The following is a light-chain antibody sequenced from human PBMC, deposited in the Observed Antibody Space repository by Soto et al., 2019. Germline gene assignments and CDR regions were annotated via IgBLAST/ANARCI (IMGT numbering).Light chain of an antibody. CDR1: SSDIGAYNF. CDR2: DDN. V-gene: IGLV2-14*03. CDR3: TSWTTSSTMI. J-gene: IGLJ2*01. Sequence: QSVLTQPASVSGSPGQSITISCTGTSSDIGAYNFVSWYQQHPGKAPKLMLYDDNIRPSGVSNRFSGSKSGNTASLTISGLQAKDEADYYCTSWTTSSTMIFGGGTKLTVL.